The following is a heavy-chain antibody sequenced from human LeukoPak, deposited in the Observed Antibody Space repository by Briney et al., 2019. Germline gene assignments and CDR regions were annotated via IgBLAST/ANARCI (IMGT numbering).Heavy chain of an antibody. CDR2: ISYDGSNK. CDR3: ARDRERIPYDY. CDR1: GFTFSSYA. Sequence: GGSLRLSCAASGFTFSSYAMHWVRQAPGKGLEWGAVISYDGSNKYYADSVKGRFTISRDNSKNTLYLQMNSLRAEDTAVYYCARDRERIPYDYWGQGTLVTVSS. J-gene: IGHJ4*02. D-gene: IGHD1-26*01. V-gene: IGHV3-30*04.